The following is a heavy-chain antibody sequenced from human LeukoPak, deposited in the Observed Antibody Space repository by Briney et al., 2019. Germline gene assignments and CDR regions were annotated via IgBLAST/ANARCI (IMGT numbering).Heavy chain of an antibody. Sequence: PGGSLRLSCAASGFTFSSYSMNWVRQAPGKGLEWVSYISSSSSTIYYADSVKGRFTISRDNAKNSLYLQMNSLRAEDTAVYYCARDPYQLGEWLQQDYWGQGTLVTVSS. CDR2: ISSSSSTI. D-gene: IGHD5-24*01. CDR3: ARDPYQLGEWLQQDY. J-gene: IGHJ4*02. CDR1: GFTFSSYS. V-gene: IGHV3-48*01.